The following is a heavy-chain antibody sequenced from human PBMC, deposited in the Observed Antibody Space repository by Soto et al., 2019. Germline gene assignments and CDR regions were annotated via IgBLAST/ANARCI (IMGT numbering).Heavy chain of an antibody. CDR3: ARVTELGYGPKYYGMDV. J-gene: IGHJ6*02. CDR1: GGTFSSYA. D-gene: IGHD3-16*01. CDR2: IIPIFGTA. V-gene: IGHV1-69*13. Sequence: SVKVSCKASGGTFSSYAISWVRQAPGQGLEWIGGIIPIFGTANYAQKFQGRVTITADESTSTAYMELSSLRSEDTAVYYCARVTELGYGPKYYGMDVWGQGTTVTVSS.